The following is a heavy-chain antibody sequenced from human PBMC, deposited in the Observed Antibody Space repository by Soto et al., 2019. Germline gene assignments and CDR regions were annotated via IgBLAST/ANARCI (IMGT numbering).Heavy chain of an antibody. CDR1: GGSISSYY. CDR3: ASLTVTTKWFDP. Sequence: ETLSLTCTVSGGSISSYYWSWIRQPPGKGLEWIGYIYYSGSTNYNPSLKSRVTISVDTSKNQFSLKLSSVTAADTAMYYCASLTVTTKWFDPWGQGTLVTVSS. D-gene: IGHD4-17*01. J-gene: IGHJ5*02. V-gene: IGHV4-59*08. CDR2: IYYSGST.